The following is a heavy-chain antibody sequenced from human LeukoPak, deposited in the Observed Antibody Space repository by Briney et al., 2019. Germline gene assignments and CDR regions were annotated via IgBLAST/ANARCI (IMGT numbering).Heavy chain of an antibody. CDR1: GFTLSSYG. CDR2: IYSDESNK. D-gene: IGHD2-2*01. V-gene: IGHV3-33*01. CDR3: ARVRGSSDWYVDY. Sequence: GGSLRLSCAASGFTLSSYGMHWVRQAPGKGREWVAIIYSDESNKYYADSVKGRFTISRDISKNTVFLQMNSLSAEDTAVYYCARVRGSSDWYVDYWGQGTLVTVSS. J-gene: IGHJ4*02.